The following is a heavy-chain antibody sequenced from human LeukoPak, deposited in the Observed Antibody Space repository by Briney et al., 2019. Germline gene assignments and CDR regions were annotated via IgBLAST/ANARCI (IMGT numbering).Heavy chain of an antibody. Sequence: GGSLRLSCAASGSAFRTYIMHWVRQAPGKGLEWVAVISNDGSIKFYADSVKGRFTISRDNSKNTLHVQMNSLRAEDTAIYYCAREGAGAFDYWGQGTLATVSS. CDR2: ISNDGSIK. CDR3: AREGAGAFDY. D-gene: IGHD1-26*01. J-gene: IGHJ4*02. CDR1: GSAFRTYI. V-gene: IGHV3-30-3*01.